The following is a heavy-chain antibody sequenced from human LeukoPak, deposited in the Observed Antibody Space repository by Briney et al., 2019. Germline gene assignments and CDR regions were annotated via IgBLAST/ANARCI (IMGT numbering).Heavy chain of an antibody. J-gene: IGHJ4*02. D-gene: IGHD5-18*01. Sequence: ASVKVSCKASGYTFTGYYMHWVRQAPGQGLEWMGWINPNSGGTNYAQKFQGRVTMTRDTSISTAYMELSRLRSDDTAVYYCARFPRGYSYGYDYWGQGTLVTVSS. CDR2: INPNSGGT. V-gene: IGHV1-2*02. CDR1: GYTFTGYY. CDR3: ARFPRGYSYGYDY.